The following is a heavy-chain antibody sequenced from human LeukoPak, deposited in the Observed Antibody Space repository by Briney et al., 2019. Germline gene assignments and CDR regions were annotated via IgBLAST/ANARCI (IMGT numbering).Heavy chain of an antibody. V-gene: IGHV1-46*03. CDR3: ARHGSGRYYPAEGRVDY. CDR2: INPNVGGT. J-gene: IGHJ4*02. D-gene: IGHD3-10*01. CDR1: GYGFTSYY. Sequence: GASVKVSCKAFGYGFTSYYIHWVRQAPGQGLEWMGIINPNVGGTTYARKFQGRVTMTRDTSTSTVYMELSSLRSEDTAVYYCARHGSGRYYPAEGRVDYWGQGTLVTVSS.